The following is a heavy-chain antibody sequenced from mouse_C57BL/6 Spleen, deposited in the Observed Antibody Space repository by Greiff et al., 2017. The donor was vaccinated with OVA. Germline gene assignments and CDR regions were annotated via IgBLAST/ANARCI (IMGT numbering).Heavy chain of an antibody. V-gene: IGHV1-64*01. CDR1: GYTFTSYW. CDR3: ARERPNYYGSSYGYFDV. CDR2: IHPNSGST. J-gene: IGHJ1*03. Sequence: QVQLQQPGAELVKPGASVKLSCKASGYTFTSYWMHWVKQRPGQGLEWIGMIHPNSGSTNYNEKFKSKATLTVDKSSSTAYMQLSSLTSEDSAVYYCARERPNYYGSSYGYFDVWGTGTTVTVSS. D-gene: IGHD1-1*01.